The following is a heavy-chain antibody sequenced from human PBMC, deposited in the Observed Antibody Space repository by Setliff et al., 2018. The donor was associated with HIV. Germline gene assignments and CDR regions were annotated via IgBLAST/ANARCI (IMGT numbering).Heavy chain of an antibody. J-gene: IGHJ5*02. CDR3: VRRTWSDVRMDP. CDR2: TYPAASHT. V-gene: IGHV5-51*01. Sequence: GESLKISCRGSGYRSTNYWIGWVRQMPGRGLEWLGITYPAASHTIYSPSFQGQVTLSVDTSITTVYLQWSSLKASDSAMYYCVRRTWSDVRMDPWGQGTLVTVSS. CDR1: GYRSTNYW. D-gene: IGHD1-1*01.